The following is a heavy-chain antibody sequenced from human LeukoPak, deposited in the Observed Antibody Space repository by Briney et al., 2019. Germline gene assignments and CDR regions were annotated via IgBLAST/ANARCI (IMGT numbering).Heavy chain of an antibody. CDR2: ISGSSGST. J-gene: IGHJ4*02. Sequence: GGSLRLSCAASGFTFSSYAMSWVRQAPGKGLEWVSAISGSSGSTYYADSVRGRFTISRDNSKNTLYLQMNSLRAEDTAVYYCAKDLRQWHGYWGQGTLVTVSS. CDR1: GFTFSSYA. CDR3: AKDLRQWHGY. V-gene: IGHV3-23*01. D-gene: IGHD6-19*01.